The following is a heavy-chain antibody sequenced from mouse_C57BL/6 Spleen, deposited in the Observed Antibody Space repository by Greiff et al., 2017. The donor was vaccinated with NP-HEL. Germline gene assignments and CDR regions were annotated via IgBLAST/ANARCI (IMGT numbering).Heavy chain of an antibody. CDR1: GYAFSSYW. J-gene: IGHJ2*01. CDR2: IYPGDGDT. CDR3: ARTLYDYDHYFDY. D-gene: IGHD2-4*01. V-gene: IGHV1-80*01. Sequence: VKLQQSGAELVKPGASVKISCKASGYAFSSYWMNWVKQRPGKGLEWIGQIYPGDGDTNYNGKFKGKATLTADKSSSKAYMQLSSLTSEDSAVYFCARTLYDYDHYFDYWGQGTTLTVSS.